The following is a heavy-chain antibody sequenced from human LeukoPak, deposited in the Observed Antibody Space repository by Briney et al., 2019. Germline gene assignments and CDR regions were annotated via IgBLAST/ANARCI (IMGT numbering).Heavy chain of an antibody. CDR2: IYTSGST. Sequence: SETLSLTCAVSGYSISSGYYWGWIRQPPGKGLEWIGRIYTSGSTNYNPSLKSRVTMSVDTSKNQFSLKLSSVTAADTAVYYCARGDLHRIFDYWGQGTLVTVSS. J-gene: IGHJ4*02. CDR3: ARGDLHRIFDY. CDR1: GYSISSGYY. V-gene: IGHV4-38-2*01. D-gene: IGHD3-10*01.